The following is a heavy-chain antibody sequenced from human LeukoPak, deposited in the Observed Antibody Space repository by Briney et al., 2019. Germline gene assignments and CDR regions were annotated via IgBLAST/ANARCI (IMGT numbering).Heavy chain of an antibody. J-gene: IGHJ4*02. D-gene: IGHD2-2*01. Sequence: GSLRLSCAASGFTFSSDAMSWSRQAPGKGLDWGSAISGIGGSTYYAEAVKGRFTISRDNSKNTLYMQMNSLRAEDTAVYYCAKNQGPKYQPLSRTVDRPGGYWGQGTLVTVSS. CDR2: ISGIGGST. CDR3: AKNQGPKYQPLSRTVDRPGGY. V-gene: IGHV3-23*01. CDR1: GFTFSSDA.